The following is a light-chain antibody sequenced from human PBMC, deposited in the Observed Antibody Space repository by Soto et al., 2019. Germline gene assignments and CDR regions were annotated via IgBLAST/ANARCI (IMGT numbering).Light chain of an antibody. CDR1: HSVSSNY. J-gene: IGKJ1*01. CDR2: GAS. CDR3: QQYGSSSWT. Sequence: IVLTQSPDTLSLSPGERATLSCRTSHSVSSNYLAWYQQKPGQAPRLLIYGASSRATAIPDRFSGSGSGTDFTLTISRLEPADFAVYYCQQYGSSSWTFGQGTKVDIK. V-gene: IGKV3-20*01.